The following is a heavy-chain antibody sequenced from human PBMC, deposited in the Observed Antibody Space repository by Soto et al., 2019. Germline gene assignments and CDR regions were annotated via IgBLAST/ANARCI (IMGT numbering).Heavy chain of an antibody. CDR1: GFTFTSSA. Sequence: ASVKVSCKASGFTFTSSAVQWVRQARGQRLEWIGWIVVGSGNTNYAQKFQERVTITRDMSTSTAYMELSSLRSEDTAVYYCAAAEWVTGTFDYWGQGTLVTVSS. CDR2: IVVGSGNT. V-gene: IGHV1-58*01. D-gene: IGHD1-20*01. CDR3: AAAEWVTGTFDY. J-gene: IGHJ4*02.